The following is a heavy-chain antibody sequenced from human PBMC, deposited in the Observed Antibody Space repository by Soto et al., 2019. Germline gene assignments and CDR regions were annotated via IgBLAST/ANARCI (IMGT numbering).Heavy chain of an antibody. J-gene: IGHJ4*02. CDR3: ARIKGGAAGNFDY. CDR1: GGSISSGDYY. V-gene: IGHV4-31*03. D-gene: IGHD6-13*01. CDR2: IYYSGST. Sequence: QVQLQESGPGLLRPSQTLSLTCTVSGGSISSGDYYWSWIRQHPGKGLEWIGYIYYSGSTYYNPSLKSRVTRSVDTSKSQFSLRLRSVTAADTAIYYCARIKGGAAGNFDYWGQGTLVTVSS.